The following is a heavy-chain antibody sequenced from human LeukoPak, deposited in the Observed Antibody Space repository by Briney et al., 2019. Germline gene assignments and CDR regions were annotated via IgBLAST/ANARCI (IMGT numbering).Heavy chain of an antibody. CDR3: ARGGYSFDY. J-gene: IGHJ4*02. D-gene: IGHD5-12*01. CDR1: GFTLSGYW. V-gene: IGHV3-7*01. Sequence: GSLRLSCAASGFTLSGYWMSWVRQAPGKGLEWVARLHADGIERYFVDSVKGRFTISRDNAKNSLYLQIYSLRLDDTAVYYCARGGYSFDYLGQGTLVTVSS. CDR2: LHADGIER.